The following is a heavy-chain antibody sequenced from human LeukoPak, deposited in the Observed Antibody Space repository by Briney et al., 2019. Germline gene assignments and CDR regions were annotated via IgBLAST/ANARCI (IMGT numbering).Heavy chain of an antibody. V-gene: IGHV3-21*01. CDR3: AKGTPHGDSYVPLLRPSYFDY. J-gene: IGHJ4*02. D-gene: IGHD3-16*01. Sequence: GGSLRLSCAASGFTFSSYSMNWVRQAPGKGLEWVSSISSSSSYIYYADSVKGRFTISRDNAKNSLYLQMNSLRAEDTAVYYCAKGTPHGDSYVPLLRPSYFDYWGQGTLVTVSS. CDR1: GFTFSSYS. CDR2: ISSSSSYI.